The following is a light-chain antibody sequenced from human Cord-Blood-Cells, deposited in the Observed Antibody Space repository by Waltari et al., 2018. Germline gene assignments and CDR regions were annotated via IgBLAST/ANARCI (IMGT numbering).Light chain of an antibody. V-gene: IGKV3-11*01. J-gene: IGKJ2*01. Sequence: EIVLTQSPATLSLSPWERATLSCRASQSVSSYLAWYQQKPGPAPRLLIYDASNRATGIPARFSGSGSGTDFTLTISSLVPEDFAVYYCQQRSNWPPYTFGQGTKLEIK. CDR3: QQRSNWPPYT. CDR1: QSVSSY. CDR2: DAS.